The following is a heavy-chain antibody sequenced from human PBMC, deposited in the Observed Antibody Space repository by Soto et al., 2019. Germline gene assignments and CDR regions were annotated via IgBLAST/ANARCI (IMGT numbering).Heavy chain of an antibody. CDR1: GFTFRSYG. J-gene: IGHJ4*02. CDR3: AKDPVAVVVVLNSYFDY. CDR2: ISYDGSNK. V-gene: IGHV3-30*18. Sequence: GGSLRLSCAASGFTFRSYGMHWVRQAPGKGLEWVAVISYDGSNKYYADSVKGRFTISRDNSKNTLYLQMNSLRAEDTAVYYCAKDPVAVVVVLNSYFDYWGQGTLVTVSS. D-gene: IGHD2-15*01.